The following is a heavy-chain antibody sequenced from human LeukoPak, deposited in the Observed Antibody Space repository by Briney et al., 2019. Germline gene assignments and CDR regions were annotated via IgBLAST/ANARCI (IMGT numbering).Heavy chain of an antibody. V-gene: IGHV4-39*01. CDR3: ARHRTSWLSWFDH. CDR2: ISYTGTT. CDR1: GGSMSGDSYY. J-gene: IGHJ5*02. Sequence: KPSETLSLTCTVSGGSMSGDSYYWGWIRQTPGGRPEWIATISYTGTTYYNPSLRSRVTISVDRSTNQFSLRLTSVTAADTAVYYCARHRTSWLSWFDHWGQGDLVAVSS. D-gene: IGHD6-13*01.